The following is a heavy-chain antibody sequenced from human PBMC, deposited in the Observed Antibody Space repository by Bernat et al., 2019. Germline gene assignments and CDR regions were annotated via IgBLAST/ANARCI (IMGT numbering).Heavy chain of an antibody. J-gene: IGHJ4*02. CDR2: IKSKTDGGTT. Sequence: EVQLVESGGGLVKPGGSLRLSCAASGFTLSNAWMSWVRQAPGKGLEWVGRIKSKTDGGTTYYASPVKGRFTISSDESKNTLYLPMNSLKTEDTAVYYCTTELSVGYCSCGSCDPRGYWGQGTLVTVSS. CDR1: GFTLSNAW. CDR3: TTELSVGYCSCGSCDPRGY. D-gene: IGHD2-15*01. V-gene: IGHV3-15*01.